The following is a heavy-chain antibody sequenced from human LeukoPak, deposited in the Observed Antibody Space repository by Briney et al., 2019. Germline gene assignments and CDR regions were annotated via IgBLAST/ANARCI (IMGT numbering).Heavy chain of an antibody. V-gene: IGHV3-43D*03. CDR2: ISWDGGST. Sequence: GGSLRFSCAASGFTFDDYAMHWVRQAPGKGLEWVSLISWDGGSTYYADSVKGRFTISRDNSKNSLYLQMNSLRAENTALYYCAKDMVRGPTGSGLDYWGQGTLVTVSS. CDR3: AKDMVRGPTGSGLDY. J-gene: IGHJ4*02. D-gene: IGHD1-14*01. CDR1: GFTFDDYA.